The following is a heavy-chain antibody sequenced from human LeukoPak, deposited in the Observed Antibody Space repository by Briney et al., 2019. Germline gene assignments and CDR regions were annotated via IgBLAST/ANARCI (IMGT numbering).Heavy chain of an antibody. CDR1: GFTFSSYW. D-gene: IGHD1-26*01. Sequence: GGSLRLSCAASGFTFSSYWMHWVRQVPGKGLVWVSHIGSDGTSTSFADSVKGRFTISRDNAKNTHYLQMNSLRAEDTAVYYCARDSGSSEFYFDYWGQGTLVTVSS. V-gene: IGHV3-74*01. CDR2: IGSDGTST. CDR3: ARDSGSSEFYFDY. J-gene: IGHJ4*02.